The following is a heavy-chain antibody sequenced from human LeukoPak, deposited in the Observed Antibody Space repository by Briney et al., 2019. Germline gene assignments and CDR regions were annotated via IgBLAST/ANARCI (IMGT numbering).Heavy chain of an antibody. J-gene: IGHJ4*02. D-gene: IGHD6-19*01. CDR3: ARDSRAVAGDWYFDY. Sequence: QSGGSLRLSCAASGFTFSSYEMNWVRQAPGKGLEWVSYISSSGSTIYYADSVKGRFTISRDNAKNSLYLQMNSLRAEDTAVYYCARDSRAVAGDWYFDYWGQGTLVTVSS. CDR1: GFTFSSYE. V-gene: IGHV3-48*03. CDR2: ISSSGSTI.